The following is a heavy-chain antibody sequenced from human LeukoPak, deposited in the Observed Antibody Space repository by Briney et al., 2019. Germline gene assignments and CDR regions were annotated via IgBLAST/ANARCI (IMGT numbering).Heavy chain of an antibody. Sequence: ASVTVSSKPSGYTFTVNYLHWVRQAPGQGLEWVGWMNPNSGVTVYAQNFQGRVTMTRDTSNSTAYMELSSLTSDDTAVYYCTRGAGTSWFDYWGQGSLVTVSS. J-gene: IGHJ4*02. D-gene: IGHD2-2*01. CDR3: TRGAGTSWFDY. CDR1: GYTFTVNY. CDR2: MNPNSGVT. V-gene: IGHV1-2*02.